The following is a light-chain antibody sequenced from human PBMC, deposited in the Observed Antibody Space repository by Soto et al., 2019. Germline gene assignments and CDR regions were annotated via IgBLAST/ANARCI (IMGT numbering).Light chain of an antibody. J-gene: IGLJ3*02. V-gene: IGLV1-44*01. CDR3: AAWDDSLSGVV. Sequence: QPVLTQSPSLSGTPGQRITISCSGSNSNVGSNSVNWYQQLPGTAPKLLIFGNNHRPSGVPDRFSGSKSGTSASLAISGLQSEDEAHYYCAAWDDSLSGVVFGGGTKLTVL. CDR1: NSNVGSNS. CDR2: GNN.